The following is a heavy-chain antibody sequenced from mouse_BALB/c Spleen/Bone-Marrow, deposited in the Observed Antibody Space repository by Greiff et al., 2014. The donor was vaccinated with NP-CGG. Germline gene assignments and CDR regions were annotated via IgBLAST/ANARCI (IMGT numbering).Heavy chain of an antibody. CDR3: ARSDGYYEGFAY. Sequence: VKLQESGPGLVAPSQSLSITCTVSGFSLTGYSVNWVRQPPGKGLEWLGMIWGDGSTDYNSALKSRLSISKDNSKSQVFLKMNGLQTDDTARYYCARSDGYYEGFAYWGQGTLVTVSA. D-gene: IGHD2-3*01. CDR1: GFSLTGYS. CDR2: IWGDGST. V-gene: IGHV2-6-7*01. J-gene: IGHJ3*01.